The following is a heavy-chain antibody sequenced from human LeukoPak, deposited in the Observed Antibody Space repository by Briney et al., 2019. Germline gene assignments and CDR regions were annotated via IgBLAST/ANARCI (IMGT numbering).Heavy chain of an antibody. CDR3: ASSGYSYGSGENYYFDY. V-gene: IGHV4-59*01. D-gene: IGHD5-18*01. Sequence: SETLSLTCTVSGGSISSYYWSWIRQPPGKGLEWIGYIYYSGSTNYNPSLKSRVTISVDTSKNQFSLKLSSVTAADTAVYYCASSGYSYGSGENYYFDYWGQGTLVTVSS. J-gene: IGHJ4*02. CDR2: IYYSGST. CDR1: GGSISSYY.